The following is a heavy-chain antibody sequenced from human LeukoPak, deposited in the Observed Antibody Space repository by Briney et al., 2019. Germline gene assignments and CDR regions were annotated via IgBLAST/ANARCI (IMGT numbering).Heavy chain of an antibody. Sequence: GASVKVSCKASGGTFSSYAISWVRQAPGQGLEWMGGIIPIFGTANYAQKFQGRVTITADESTSTAYMELSSLRSEDTAVYYCARARVTIFGVVINSGYYYGMDVWGQGTTVTVSS. CDR3: ARARVTIFGVVINSGYYYGMDV. J-gene: IGHJ6*02. CDR2: IIPIFGTA. V-gene: IGHV1-69*13. CDR1: GGTFSSYA. D-gene: IGHD3-3*01.